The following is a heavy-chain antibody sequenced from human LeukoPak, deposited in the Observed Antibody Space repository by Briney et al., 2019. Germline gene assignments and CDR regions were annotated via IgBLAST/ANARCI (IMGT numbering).Heavy chain of an antibody. CDR1: GDTFSTYA. V-gene: IGHV1-69*06. CDR3: ARGASVRVVPMSYYYAMEV. D-gene: IGHD2-2*01. CDR2: IVPISDTT. Sequence: SVKVSCKASGDTFSTYAFNWVRQAPGQGLEWTGGIVPISDTTNYAQTLQGRVTITADKSTNTVYMELSSLTSEDTGVYYCARGASVRVVPMSYYYAMEVWGEGTTVIVSS. J-gene: IGHJ6*04.